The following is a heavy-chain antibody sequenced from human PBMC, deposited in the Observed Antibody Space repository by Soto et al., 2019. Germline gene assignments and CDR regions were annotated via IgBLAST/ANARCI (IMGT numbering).Heavy chain of an antibody. D-gene: IGHD2-21*02. V-gene: IGHV4-4*07. Sequence: QVLLQEPGPRLVKPSETLSLTCTVAGGSISSFYWSWVRQPAGKGLEWIGRIYSSGTTNYNPSLMSRVTMSVDTSTDQFSLKLTSVTAADTAVYFCARGPFCGGDCYFGVWGQGTQVTVSS. J-gene: IGHJ4*02. CDR2: IYSSGTT. CDR1: GGSISSFY. CDR3: ARGPFCGGDCYFGV.